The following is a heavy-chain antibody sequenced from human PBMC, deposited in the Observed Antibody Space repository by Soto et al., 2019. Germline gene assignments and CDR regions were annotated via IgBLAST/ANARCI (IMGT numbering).Heavy chain of an antibody. CDR3: ASQASPYYYYGMDV. CDR2: IYYSGST. Sequence: PSETLSLTCTVSGGSISSYYWSWIRQPPGKGLEWIGSIYYSGSTYYNPSLKSRVTISVDTSKNQFSLKLSSVTAADTAVYYCASQASPYYYYGMDVWGQGTTVTVSS. J-gene: IGHJ6*02. CDR1: GGSISSYY. V-gene: IGHV4-59*05.